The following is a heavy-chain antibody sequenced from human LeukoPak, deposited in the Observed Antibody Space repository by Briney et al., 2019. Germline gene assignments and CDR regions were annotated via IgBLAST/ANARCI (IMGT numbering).Heavy chain of an antibody. J-gene: IGHJ4*02. V-gene: IGHV3-23*01. D-gene: IGHD3-3*01. CDR2: MSGSGGST. CDR1: GFTFSSYA. CDR3: AKISSSDYYDFWSGYYTPYYFDY. Sequence: GGSLRLSCAASGFTFSSYAMSWVRQAPGKGLEWVSAMSGSGGSTYYADSVKGRFTISRDNSKNTLYLQMNSLRAEDTAVYYCAKISSSDYYDFWSGYYTPYYFDYWGQGTLVTASS.